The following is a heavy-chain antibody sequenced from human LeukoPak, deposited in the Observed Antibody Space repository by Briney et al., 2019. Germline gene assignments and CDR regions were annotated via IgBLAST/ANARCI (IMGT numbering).Heavy chain of an antibody. D-gene: IGHD2-15*01. CDR2: SGNT. CDR1: LASVSSHH. J-gene: IGHJ4*02. V-gene: IGHV4-4*09. Sequence: SETLSLTCTVSLASVSSHHHWSWSRPPPGKGLEGIGNSGNTNYSPSLRSRGSISKYTAKNQFSLKLTSVTAADTAVYFCAVFFGGQGGRGNWGPGTRSPSPQ. CDR3: AVFFGGQGGRGN.